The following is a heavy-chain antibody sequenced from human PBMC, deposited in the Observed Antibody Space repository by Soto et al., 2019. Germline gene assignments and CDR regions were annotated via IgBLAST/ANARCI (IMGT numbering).Heavy chain of an antibody. V-gene: IGHV3-30-3*01. CDR3: ARENSRIGPPLLQH. J-gene: IGHJ1*01. CDR2: ISPDGGNQ. Sequence: GGSLRLSCVASGFIFSDYAMHWARQAPGKGLVWVALISPDGGNQYYSESAKGRFTISRDNSKNTLYLQMNDLRPDDTALYYCARENSRIGPPLLQHGGQGSLNTIS. D-gene: IGHD3-22*01. CDR1: GFIFSDYA.